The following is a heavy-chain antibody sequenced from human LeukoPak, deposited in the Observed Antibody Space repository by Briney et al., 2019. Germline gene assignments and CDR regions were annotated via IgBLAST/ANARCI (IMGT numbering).Heavy chain of an antibody. CDR1: VFTFISYV. D-gene: IGHD4-17*01. Sequence: GWSLRLSCPSSVFTFISYVIHWVRQAPSKGLEWVAAICYDGSNKYYVDSVKGRFTISRDNSKNTLYLQMNSLRAEDTAVYYCARDQNEGYGDYFYYFEYWGQGTLVTVSS. CDR2: ICYDGSNK. CDR3: ARDQNEGYGDYFYYFEY. J-gene: IGHJ4*02. V-gene: IGHV3-33*08.